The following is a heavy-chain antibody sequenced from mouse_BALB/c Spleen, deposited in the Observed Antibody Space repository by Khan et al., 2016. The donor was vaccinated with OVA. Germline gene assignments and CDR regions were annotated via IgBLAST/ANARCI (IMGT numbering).Heavy chain of an antibody. J-gene: IGHJ3*01. CDR3: ARGYEFFPY. V-gene: IGHV1-26*01. Sequence: EVQLVESGPDLVKPGASVKISCKASGYSFTVYYMTWVKQSHGKSPEWIGRVNPNNGDTNYNQTFKGKAILTVDKSSNTAYMELRSLTSEDSAVFYCARGYEFFPYWGQGTLVTVSA. CDR2: VNPNNGDT. D-gene: IGHD2-12*01. CDR1: GYSFTVYY.